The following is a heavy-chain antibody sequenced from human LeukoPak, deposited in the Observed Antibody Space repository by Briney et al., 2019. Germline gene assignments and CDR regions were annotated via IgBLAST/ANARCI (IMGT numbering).Heavy chain of an antibody. D-gene: IGHD6-13*01. V-gene: IGHV3-11*04. CDR1: GFTFSDYY. Sequence: GGSLRLSCAASGFTFSDYYMNWIRQAPGKGLECVSYVSSSGSTIYYADSVKGRFTISRDNAKNSLYLQMSSLRAEDTAVYYCARDRDSSSWYDYWGQGTLVTVSS. CDR3: ARDRDSSSWYDY. J-gene: IGHJ4*02. CDR2: VSSSGSTI.